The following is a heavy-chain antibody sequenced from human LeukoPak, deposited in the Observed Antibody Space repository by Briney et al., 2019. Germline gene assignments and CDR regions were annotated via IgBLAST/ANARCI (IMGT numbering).Heavy chain of an antibody. V-gene: IGHV1-18*01. CDR2: ISAYNGNT. D-gene: IGHD5-12*01. J-gene: IGHJ4*02. CDR3: ARTSNSGYDWYFDY. Sequence: GASVKVSCKASGGTFSSYAISWVRQAPGQGLEWMEWISAYNGNTNYAQKLQGRVTMTTDTSTSTAYMELRSLRSDDTAVYYCARTSNSGYDWYFDYWDQGTLVTVSS. CDR1: GGTFSSYA.